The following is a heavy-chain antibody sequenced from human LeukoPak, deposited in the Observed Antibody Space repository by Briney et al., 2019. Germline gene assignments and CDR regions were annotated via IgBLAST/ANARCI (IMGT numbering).Heavy chain of an antibody. Sequence: GASVKVSCKAFGYTFTSYALNWVRQAPGQGLQWMGWINPNSGGTNYAQKFQGRVTMTRDTSISTAYMELSRLRSDDTAIYYCAREYQYCRSTSCYGFHWFDPWGQGTLVTVSS. J-gene: IGHJ5*02. CDR2: INPNSGGT. CDR3: AREYQYCRSTSCYGFHWFDP. V-gene: IGHV1-2*02. D-gene: IGHD2-2*01. CDR1: GYTFTSYA.